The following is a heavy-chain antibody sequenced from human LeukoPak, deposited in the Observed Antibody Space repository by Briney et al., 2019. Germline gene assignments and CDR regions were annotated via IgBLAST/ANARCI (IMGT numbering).Heavy chain of an antibody. Sequence: PSVTLSLTCTVSGGSINCYYWIWMRQPPGKGLEGIGYIYTSGSTNYNPSLKSRVTISVDTSKNQFSLKLSSVTAADTAVYYCARHGSYYPYYYYYYMDVWGKGTTVTVSS. CDR1: GGSINCYY. D-gene: IGHD1-26*01. CDR2: IYTSGST. V-gene: IGHV4-4*09. J-gene: IGHJ6*03. CDR3: ARHGSYYPYYYYYYMDV.